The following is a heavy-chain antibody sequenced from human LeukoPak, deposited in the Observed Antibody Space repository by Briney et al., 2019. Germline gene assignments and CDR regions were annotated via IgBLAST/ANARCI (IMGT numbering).Heavy chain of an antibody. D-gene: IGHD4-11*01. J-gene: IGHJ4*02. CDR1: GYSIISGFH. CDR2: IYYGGT. V-gene: IGHV4-38-2*02. CDR3: ARDDYSNYGHY. Sequence: SETLSLTCAVSGYSIISGFHWDWIRQPPGKGLEWIGSIYYGGTNYNPSLRGRITILMDTSKNQFSLELSSVTAADTAVYFCARDDYSNYGHYWGQGKLVIVSS.